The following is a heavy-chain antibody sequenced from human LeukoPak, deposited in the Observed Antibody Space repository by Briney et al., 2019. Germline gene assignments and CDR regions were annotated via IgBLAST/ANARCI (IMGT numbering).Heavy chain of an antibody. D-gene: IGHD3-10*01. J-gene: IGHJ5*02. CDR3: ARTGFGDNWFDP. V-gene: IGHV1-2*02. Sequence: ASVKVSCKASGYTFTGYYMHWVRQAPGQGLEWMGWINPNSGGTNYAQKFQGRVTMTRDTSISTAYMELSSLRSEDTAVYYCARTGFGDNWFDPWGQGTLVTVSS. CDR1: GYTFTGYY. CDR2: INPNSGGT.